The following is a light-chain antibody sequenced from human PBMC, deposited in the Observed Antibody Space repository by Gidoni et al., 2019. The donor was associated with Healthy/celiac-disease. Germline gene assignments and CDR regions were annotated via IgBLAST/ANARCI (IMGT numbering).Light chain of an antibody. Sequence: IQMTQSPSSLPPSVGDRVTITCRASQSISSWLAWYQQKPGKAPKLLIYKASSLESGVPSRFSGSGSGTEFTLTISSLQPDDFATYYCQQYNSFGQGTKLEIK. CDR1: QSISSW. CDR3: QQYNS. J-gene: IGKJ2*01. V-gene: IGKV1-5*03. CDR2: KAS.